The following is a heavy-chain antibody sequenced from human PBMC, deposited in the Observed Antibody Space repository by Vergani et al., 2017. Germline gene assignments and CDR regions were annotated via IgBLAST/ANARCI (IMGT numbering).Heavy chain of an antibody. V-gene: IGHV3-30*02. CDR1: GFTLNTYG. D-gene: IGHD2/OR15-2a*01. Sequence: QVQILQSGGGVVQPGGSLRLSCTLSGFTLNTYGIHWVRKAQGKGLEWVSFIRYDGSSEYYGDSVKGRFTISRDKSQNTVNLQMNSLRTEDTAVYFCANSVIAGNVGVAYFGMDVWGRGTTVTVSS. CDR2: IRYDGSSE. CDR3: ANSVIAGNVGVAYFGMDV. J-gene: IGHJ6*02.